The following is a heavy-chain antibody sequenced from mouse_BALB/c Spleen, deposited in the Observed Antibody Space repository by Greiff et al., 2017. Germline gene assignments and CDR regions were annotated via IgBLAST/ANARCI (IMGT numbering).Heavy chain of an antibody. CDR1: GFSLTSYG. Sequence: QVQLKESGPGLVAPSQSLSITCTVSGFSLTSYGVHWVRQPPGKGLEWLGVIWAGGSTNYNSALMSRLSISKDNSKSQVFLKMNSLQTDDTAMYYCAREADDGYYKDYFDYWGQGTTLTVSS. CDR2: IWAGGST. D-gene: IGHD2-3*01. CDR3: AREADDGYYKDYFDY. J-gene: IGHJ2*01. V-gene: IGHV2-9*02.